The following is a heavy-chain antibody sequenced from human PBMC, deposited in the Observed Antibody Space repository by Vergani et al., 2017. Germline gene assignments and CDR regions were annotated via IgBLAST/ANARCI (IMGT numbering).Heavy chain of an antibody. V-gene: IGHV3-49*03. J-gene: IGHJ6*02. CDR1: GFTFGDYA. CDR2: IRSKAYGGTT. D-gene: IGHD1/OR15-1a*01. CDR3: ARAGRTYYYYGMDV. Sequence: EVQLVESGGGLVQPGRSLRLSCTASGFTFGDYAMSWFRQAPGKGLEWVGFIRSKAYGGTTEYAASVKGRFTISRDDSKSIAYLQMNSLKTEDTAVYYCARAGRTYYYYGMDVWGQGTTVTVSS.